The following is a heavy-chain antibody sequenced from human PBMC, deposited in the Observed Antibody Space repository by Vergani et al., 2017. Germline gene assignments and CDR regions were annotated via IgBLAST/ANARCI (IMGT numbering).Heavy chain of an antibody. D-gene: IGHD4-17*01. CDR3: ARRMVYGDYDFDYFDY. V-gene: IGHV3-21*01. J-gene: IGHJ4*02. CDR1: GFTFSSYS. Sequence: EVQLVESGGGLVKPGGSLRLSCAASGFTFSSYSMNWVRQAPGKGLEWVSSISSSSSYIYYADSVKGRFTISRDNAKNSLYLQMNSLRAEDTAVYYCARRMVYGDYDFDYFDYWGQGTLVTVSS. CDR2: ISSSSSYI.